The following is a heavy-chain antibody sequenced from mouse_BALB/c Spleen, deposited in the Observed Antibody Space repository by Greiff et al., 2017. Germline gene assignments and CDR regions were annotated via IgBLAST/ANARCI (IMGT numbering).Heavy chain of an antibody. D-gene: IGHD2-2*01. CDR1: GYTFTSYT. CDR2: INPSSGYT. V-gene: IGHV1-4*01. CDR3: ARRGDYGSYAMDY. J-gene: IGHJ4*01. Sequence: VQLQQSGAELARPGASVKMSCKASGYTFTSYTMHWVKQRPGQGLEWIGYINPSSGYTNYNQKFKDKATLTADKSSSTAYMQLSSLTSEDSAVYYCARRGDYGSYAMDYWGQGTSVTVSS.